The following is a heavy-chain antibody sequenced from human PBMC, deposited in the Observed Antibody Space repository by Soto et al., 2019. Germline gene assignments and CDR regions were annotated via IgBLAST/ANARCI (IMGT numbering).Heavy chain of an antibody. CDR2: ISYDGSNK. CDR3: ARDLRGRGIAVAGDASYYYYGMDV. J-gene: IGHJ6*02. D-gene: IGHD6-19*01. CDR1: GFTFSIYA. Sequence: PGGSLRLACAASGFTFSIYAMHWARHAPGKGLEWVAVISYDGSNKYYADSVKGRFTISRDNSKDTLYLQMNSLRAEDTAVYYCARDLRGRGIAVAGDASYYYYGMDVWGQGTTVTVSS. V-gene: IGHV3-30-3*01.